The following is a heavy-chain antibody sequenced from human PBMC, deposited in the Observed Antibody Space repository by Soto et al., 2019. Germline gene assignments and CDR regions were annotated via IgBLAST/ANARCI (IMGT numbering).Heavy chain of an antibody. Sequence: QLQLQESGPGLVKPSETLSLTCTVSGGSISSSSYYWGWIRQPPGKGLEWIGSIYYSGSTYYSPTLKSRVTISVDTSKNQFSLKLSSVTAADTAVYYCARLPKDIVVVVAGYDAFDIWGHGTMVTVSS. CDR3: ARLPKDIVVVVAGYDAFDI. CDR1: GGSISSSSYY. CDR2: IYYSGST. J-gene: IGHJ3*02. D-gene: IGHD2-15*01. V-gene: IGHV4-39*01.